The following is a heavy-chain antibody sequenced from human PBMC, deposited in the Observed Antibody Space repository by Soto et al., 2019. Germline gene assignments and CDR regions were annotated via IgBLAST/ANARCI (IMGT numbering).Heavy chain of an antibody. CDR1: ASSMDRYL. CDR2: IHQTGNT. V-gene: IGHV4-59*01. Sequence: PSETLSVTCSLSASSMDRYLWSCIRQTPGGGLEWMGYIHQTGNTHDNPTLKRPVIISIDTSKPQFSLSLRSVTAEDTAVYYCARGPFFASYQQFESWDPGTLGTVSS. CDR3: ARGPFFASYQQFES. D-gene: IGHD1-26*01. J-gene: IGHJ4*02.